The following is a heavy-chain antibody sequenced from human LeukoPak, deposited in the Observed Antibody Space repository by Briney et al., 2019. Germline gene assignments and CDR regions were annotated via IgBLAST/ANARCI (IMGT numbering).Heavy chain of an antibody. CDR3: ATDRGWRTSGYYLYYFEY. Sequence: GGSLRLSCAASGFIFTNYFMSWVRQGPGKGLEWVASIKHDGSEKYYVDSVRGRFTISRDNTMNSLYLQMSSLRAEDTAVYYCATDRGWRTSGYYLYYFEYWGQGTLVTFSS. D-gene: IGHD3-3*01. CDR1: GFIFTNYF. CDR2: IKHDGSEK. J-gene: IGHJ4*02. V-gene: IGHV3-7*01.